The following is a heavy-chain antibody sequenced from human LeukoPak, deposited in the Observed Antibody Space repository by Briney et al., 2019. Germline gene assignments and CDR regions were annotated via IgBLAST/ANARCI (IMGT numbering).Heavy chain of an antibody. V-gene: IGHV3-30*18. J-gene: IGHJ4*02. CDR3: AKSVCSFEYYCDSSGYYCGFDY. CDR1: GFIFNSYG. CDR2: ISYDGSNK. D-gene: IGHD3-22*01. Sequence: PGGSLRLSCAASGFIFNSYGMHWVRQAPGKGLEWVAVISYDGSNKYYADSVKGRFTISRDNSKNTLYLQMNSLRAEDTAVYYCAKSVCSFEYYCDSSGYYCGFDYWGQGTLVTVSS.